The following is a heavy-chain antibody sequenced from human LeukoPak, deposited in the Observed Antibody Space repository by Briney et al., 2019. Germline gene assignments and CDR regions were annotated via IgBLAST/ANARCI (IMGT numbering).Heavy chain of an antibody. J-gene: IGHJ4*02. CDR3: ARARTSLATNDY. CDR1: GYTFTGYD. Sequence: ASVKVSCKASGYTFTGYDINWVRQATGQGLEWMGWMNPNNGNTGYAQKFQGRVTMTRDTSISTAYLELSSLRSEDTAVYFCARARTSLATNDYWGQGTLVTVSS. D-gene: IGHD3-3*02. CDR2: MNPNNGNT. V-gene: IGHV1-8*01.